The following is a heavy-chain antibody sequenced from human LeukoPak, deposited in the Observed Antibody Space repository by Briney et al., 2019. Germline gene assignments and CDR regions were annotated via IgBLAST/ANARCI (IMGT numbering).Heavy chain of an antibody. J-gene: IGHJ4*02. Sequence: GGSLTLSCAASGFTFSRYNMNWVRQAPGQGLEWVACISKSRNYIYYADSVKGRFTISRDNAKNSLYLQMNSLRAEDTAVYYCARGSASRGGGSDFDYWGQGTLVTVSS. CDR3: ARGSASRGGGSDFDY. CDR1: GFTFSRYN. V-gene: IGHV3-21*01. CDR2: ISKSRNYI. D-gene: IGHD2-15*01.